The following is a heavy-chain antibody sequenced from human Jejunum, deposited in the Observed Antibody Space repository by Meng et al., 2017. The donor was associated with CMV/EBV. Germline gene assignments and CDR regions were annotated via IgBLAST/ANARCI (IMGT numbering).Heavy chain of an antibody. CDR3: VQGYSYYFDY. Sequence: SGFTLGDYTMCWVRQAPGKGLEWVGFIRSKAYSGTTEYAASVKGRFTISRDDSKSIAYLLMNSLKTEDTAVYYCVQGYSYYFDYWGQGTLVTVSS. D-gene: IGHD2-15*01. CDR2: IRSKAYSGTT. J-gene: IGHJ4*02. CDR1: GFTLGDYT. V-gene: IGHV3-49*04.